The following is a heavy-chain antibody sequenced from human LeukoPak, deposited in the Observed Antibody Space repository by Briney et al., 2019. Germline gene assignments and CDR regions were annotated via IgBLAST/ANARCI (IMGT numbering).Heavy chain of an antibody. D-gene: IGHD3-3*01. CDR2: IWYDGSNK. J-gene: IGHJ4*02. CDR1: YG. V-gene: IGHV3-33*01. Sequence: YGMXWXRQAPGKGLEWVAVIWYDGSNKYYADSVKGRFTISRDNAKNSLYLQMNSLRAEDTAVYYCARAALYYDFWSGYYDYWGQGTLVTVSS. CDR3: ARAALYYDFWSGYYDY.